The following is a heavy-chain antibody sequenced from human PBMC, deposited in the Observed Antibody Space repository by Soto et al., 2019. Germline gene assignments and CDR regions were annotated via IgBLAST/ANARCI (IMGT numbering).Heavy chain of an antibody. J-gene: IGHJ6*01. CDR2: MNPNSGNT. Sequence: QVQLVQSGTEVKKPGASVKVSCKASGYTFTSYDINWVRQSTGQGLEGMGWMNPNSGNTGYAQTFQGRITMTRNTSRSTAYMELSSLLYEDTALCYCAREGVSGMNVWGRGTTVTVTS. CDR3: AREGVSGMNV. V-gene: IGHV1-8*01. CDR1: GYTFTSYD. D-gene: IGHD3-16*01.